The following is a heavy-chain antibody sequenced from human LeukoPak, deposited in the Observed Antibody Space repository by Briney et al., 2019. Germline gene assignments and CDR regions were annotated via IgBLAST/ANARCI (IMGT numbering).Heavy chain of an antibody. CDR2: ISYEGSNK. CDR1: TFSTYA. V-gene: IGHV3-30-3*01. D-gene: IGHD3-9*01. Sequence: GGSLRLSCAATFSTYAMHWVRQAPGKGLEWVAVISYEGSNKRHADSVKGRFTISRDNSKNTLYLQMNSLRAEDTAVYFCARDARYYDILTGYPLFDYWGQGTLVTVSS. J-gene: IGHJ4*02. CDR3: ARDARYYDILTGYPLFDY.